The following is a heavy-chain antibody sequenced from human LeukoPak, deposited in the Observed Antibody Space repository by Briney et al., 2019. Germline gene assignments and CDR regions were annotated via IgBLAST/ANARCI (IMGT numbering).Heavy chain of an antibody. CDR2: IKEDGSDK. V-gene: IGHV3-7*04. J-gene: IGHJ4*02. CDR3: ARVLWFGGIYYFDY. CDR1: GFSFRSFW. D-gene: IGHD3-10*01. Sequence: GGSLRLSCAASGFSFRSFWMSWVRQAPGKGLEGVASIKEDGSDKYYVESVKGRFTISREHARNSLYLQMNSLRAEDTAVYYCARVLWFGGIYYFDYWGQGTLVTVSS.